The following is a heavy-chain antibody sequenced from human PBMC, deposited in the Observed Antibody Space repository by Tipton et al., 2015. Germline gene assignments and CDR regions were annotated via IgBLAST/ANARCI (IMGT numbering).Heavy chain of an antibody. D-gene: IGHD2-21*01. J-gene: IGHJ3*01. CDR3: ARHSSFRFDRVGPV. CDR2: INHSGST. CDR1: GGSFSGYY. V-gene: IGHV4-34*01. Sequence: TLSLTCAVYGGSFSGYYWSWIRQPPGKELEWIGEINHSGSTNYNPSVKSRVTISVDTSKNEFSLNLTSVTAADTAVYYCARHSSFRFDRVGPVWGQGTMVTVSS.